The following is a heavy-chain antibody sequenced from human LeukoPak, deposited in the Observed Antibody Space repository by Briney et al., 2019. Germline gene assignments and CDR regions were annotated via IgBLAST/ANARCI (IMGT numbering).Heavy chain of an antibody. CDR2: INPNSGGT. CDR3: ARGVIVVVVAESWFDP. D-gene: IGHD2-15*01. CDR1: GYTFTGYY. J-gene: IGHJ5*02. V-gene: IGHV1-2*02. Sequence: GASVKVSCKASGYTFTGYYMHWVRQAPGQGLELMGWINPNSGGTNYAQKFQGRVTMTRDTSISTAYMELSRLRSDDTAVYYCARGVIVVVVAESWFDPWGQGTLVTVSS.